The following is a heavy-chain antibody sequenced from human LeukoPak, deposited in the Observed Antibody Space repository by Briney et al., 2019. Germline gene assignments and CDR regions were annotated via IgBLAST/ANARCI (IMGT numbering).Heavy chain of an antibody. CDR3: AKSHGYYGDNWFDP. CDR2: IIPIFGTA. J-gene: IGHJ5*02. D-gene: IGHD3-3*01. Sequence: ASVKVSCKASGGTFSSYAIIWVRQAPGQGLEWMGGIIPIFGTANYAQKFQGRVTITTDESTSTAYMELSSLRSEDTAVYYCAKSHGYYGDNWFDPWGQGTLVTVSS. V-gene: IGHV1-69*05. CDR1: GGTFSSYA.